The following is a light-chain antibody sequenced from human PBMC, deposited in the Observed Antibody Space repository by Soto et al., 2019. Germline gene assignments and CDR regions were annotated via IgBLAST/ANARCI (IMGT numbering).Light chain of an antibody. J-gene: IGLJ3*02. Sequence: QSALTQPASVSGSPGQSITISCTGTSSDVGGYDCVSWYQQHPGKAPKLLNHEVSNLPSGISSRFSGSKSGNTASLTISGRQTEDEADYYCSSCTSSNPLVFGGGTQLTVL. CDR2: EVS. CDR1: SSDVGGYDC. CDR3: SSCTSSNPLV. V-gene: IGLV2-14*01.